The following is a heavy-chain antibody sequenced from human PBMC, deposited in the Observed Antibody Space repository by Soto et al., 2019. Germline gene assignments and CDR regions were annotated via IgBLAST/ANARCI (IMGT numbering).Heavy chain of an antibody. D-gene: IGHD4-17*01. CDR1: GGSFSTYS. V-gene: IGHV1-69*06. J-gene: IGHJ3*02. CDR2: IIPIFGTS. Sequence: QVQLVQAGAEVKKPGSSVKVSCKASGGSFSTYSISWVRQAPGQGLEWMGGIIPIFGTSNYAQKFQGRVTITADKSTNTAYMELSSLRSEDTAVYYCAITYGDYVVGAFDIGGQGTMVPVSS. CDR3: AITYGDYVVGAFDI.